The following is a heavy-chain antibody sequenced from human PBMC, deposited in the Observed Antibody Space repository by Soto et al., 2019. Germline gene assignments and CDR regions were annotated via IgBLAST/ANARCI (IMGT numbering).Heavy chain of an antibody. CDR2: IYYSGST. CDR1: GGSVSSGSYY. Sequence: SETLSLTCTVSGGSVSSGSYYWSWIRQPPGKGLEWIGYIYYSGSTNYNPSLKSRVTISVDTSKNQFSLKLSSVTAADTAVYYCARVRGRLWFGELKGNYYYYGMDAWGQGTTVTVSS. D-gene: IGHD3-10*01. CDR3: ARVRGRLWFGELKGNYYYYGMDA. V-gene: IGHV4-61*01. J-gene: IGHJ6*02.